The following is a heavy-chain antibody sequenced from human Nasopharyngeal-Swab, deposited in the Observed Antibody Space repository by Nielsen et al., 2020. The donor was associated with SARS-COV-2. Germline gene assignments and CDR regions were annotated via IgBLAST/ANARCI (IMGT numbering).Heavy chain of an antibody. D-gene: IGHD3-3*01. CDR3: ARAAILFGMDV. CDR2: IIPILGIP. V-gene: IGHV1-69*04. J-gene: IGHJ6*02. Sequence: WVRQAPGQGLEWMGRIIPILGIPNYAQKFQGRLTITADTSTSTAYMELSSLRSEDTAVYYCARAAILFGMDVWGQGTTVTVSS.